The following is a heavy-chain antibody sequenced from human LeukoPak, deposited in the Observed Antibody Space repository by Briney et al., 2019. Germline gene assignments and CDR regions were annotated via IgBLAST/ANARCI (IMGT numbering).Heavy chain of an antibody. Sequence: PSETLSLTCAVYGGSFSGYYWSWIRRPPGKGLEWIGEINHSGSTNYNPSLKSRVTISVDTSKNQFSLKLSSVTAADTAVYYCARRRIPGYSSGWYVREPRIQPYYFDYWGQGTLVTVSS. CDR1: GGSFSGYY. V-gene: IGHV4-34*01. CDR3: ARRRIPGYSSGWYVREPRIQPYYFDY. J-gene: IGHJ4*02. CDR2: INHSGST. D-gene: IGHD6-19*01.